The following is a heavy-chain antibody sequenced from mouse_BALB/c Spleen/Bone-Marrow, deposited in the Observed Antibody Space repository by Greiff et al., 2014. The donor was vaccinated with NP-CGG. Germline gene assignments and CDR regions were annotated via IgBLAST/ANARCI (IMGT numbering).Heavy chain of an antibody. D-gene: IGHD2-13*01. CDR1: GYAFTNYL. V-gene: IGHV1-54*01. Sequence: QVQLKESGAELVRPGTSVKVSCKASGYAFTNYLIEWVKQRPGQGLEWIGVINPGSGGTNYNEKFKGKATLTADKSSSTAYMQLSSLTSDYSAVYFCARRDYSFAYWGQGTLVTVSA. J-gene: IGHJ3*01. CDR3: ARRDYSFAY. CDR2: INPGSGGT.